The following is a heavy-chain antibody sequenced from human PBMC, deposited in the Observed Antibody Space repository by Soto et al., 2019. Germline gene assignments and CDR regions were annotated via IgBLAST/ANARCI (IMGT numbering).Heavy chain of an antibody. CDR3: ARSVAVPGAHIDY. V-gene: IGHV4-59*01. Sequence: SETLSLTCSVSGGSLSVSYWRWIRQSPGKGLEWLGYVYYTGSTNYSPSLRSRVSISVDTFKNEFSLRLSSVTAADTAVYFCARSVAVPGAHIDYWGQGTQVTVSS. CDR1: GGSLSVSY. J-gene: IGHJ4*02. D-gene: IGHD6-19*01. CDR2: VYYTGST.